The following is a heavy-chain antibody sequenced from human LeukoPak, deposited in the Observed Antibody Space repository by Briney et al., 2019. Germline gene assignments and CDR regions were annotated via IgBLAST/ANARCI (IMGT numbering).Heavy chain of an antibody. CDR1: GFTVSSNY. V-gene: IGHV3-53*01. CDR3: ARDRSTGGYRSESDY. Sequence: GGSLRLSCAASGFTVSSNYMSWVRQAPGKGLEWVSVIYSGGSTYYADSVKGRFTISRDNSKNTLYLQMNSLRAEDTAVYYCARDRSTGGYRSESDYWGQGTLVTVSS. D-gene: IGHD3-16*02. J-gene: IGHJ4*02. CDR2: IYSGGST.